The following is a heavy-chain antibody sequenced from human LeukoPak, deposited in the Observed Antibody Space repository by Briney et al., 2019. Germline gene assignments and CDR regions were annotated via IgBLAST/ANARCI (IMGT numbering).Heavy chain of an antibody. CDR2: IYPGDSDT. Sequence: GESLKISCKGSGYSFTSYWIGWVRQMPGKGLEWMGIIYPGDSDTRYSPSFQGQVTISADKSISTAYLQWSSLKASDTAMYYCARHQVSPTEDMDAFDIWGQGTMVTVSS. D-gene: IGHD2-15*01. V-gene: IGHV5-51*01. J-gene: IGHJ3*02. CDR1: GYSFTSYW. CDR3: ARHQVSPTEDMDAFDI.